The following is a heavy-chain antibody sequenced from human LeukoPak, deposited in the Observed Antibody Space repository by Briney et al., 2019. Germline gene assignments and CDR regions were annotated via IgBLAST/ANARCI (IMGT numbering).Heavy chain of an antibody. CDR2: INPNSGNS. Sequence: ASVKVSCKASGYTFANYDITWVRQATGQGLEWMGWINPNSGNSGYAQKFQGRVTITRNTSIRTAYMELTSLTSEDTAVYYCARARGSLSHCDGDCSTPFDFWGQGTLVTVPS. CDR1: GYTFANYD. J-gene: IGHJ4*02. CDR3: ARARGSLSHCDGDCSTPFDF. D-gene: IGHD2-21*02. V-gene: IGHV1-8*03.